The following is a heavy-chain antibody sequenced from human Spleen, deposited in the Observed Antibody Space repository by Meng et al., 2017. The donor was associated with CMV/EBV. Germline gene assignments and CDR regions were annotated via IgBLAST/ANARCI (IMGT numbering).Heavy chain of an antibody. Sequence: FTGYYMHWVEQAPGRGLEWMGIVDPGNGETVYGERLQDKVTITAEASTDTAYMELSSLRSEDTGIYYCAAGHRLGYCSGTNCYSGDYWGRGTLVTVSS. CDR1: FTGYY. J-gene: IGHJ4*02. D-gene: IGHD2-15*01. CDR3: AAGHRLGYCSGTNCYSGDY. V-gene: IGHV1-69-2*01. CDR2: VDPGNGET.